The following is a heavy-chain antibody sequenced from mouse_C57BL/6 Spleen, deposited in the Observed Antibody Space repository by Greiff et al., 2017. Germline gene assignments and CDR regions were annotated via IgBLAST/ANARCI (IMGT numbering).Heavy chain of an antibody. J-gene: IGHJ3*01. CDR2: INPKNGGT. D-gene: IGHD1-1*01. V-gene: IGHV1-22*01. CDR3: ARYDYGNSYWFAY. CDR1: GYTFTDYY. Sequence: EVQLQQSGPELVKPGASVKMSCKASGYTFTDYYMHWVKQSHGKRLEWIGYINPKNGGTSYNQKFKGKATLTVKQSSSTAYMQLSSLTSEDSAVYYCARYDYGNSYWFAYWGQGTLVTVSA.